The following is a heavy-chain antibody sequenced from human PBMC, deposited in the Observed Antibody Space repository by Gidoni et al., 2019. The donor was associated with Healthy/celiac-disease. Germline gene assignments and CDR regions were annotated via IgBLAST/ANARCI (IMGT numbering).Heavy chain of an antibody. D-gene: IGHD2-15*01. Sequence: QVQLVQSGAEVKKPGASVKVSCKASGYTFTGYYMHWVRQAPGQGLEWMGWINPNSGGTNYAQKFQGRVTMTRDTSISTAYMELSRLRSDDTAVYYCARATPVGVVLMGYNWFDPWGQGTLVTVSS. J-gene: IGHJ5*02. CDR1: GYTFTGYY. CDR3: ARATPVGVVLMGYNWFDP. CDR2: INPNSGGT. V-gene: IGHV1-2*02.